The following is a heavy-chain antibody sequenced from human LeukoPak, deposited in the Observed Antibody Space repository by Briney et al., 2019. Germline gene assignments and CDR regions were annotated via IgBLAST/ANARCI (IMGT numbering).Heavy chain of an antibody. D-gene: IGHD3-9*01. CDR2: IYYSGST. J-gene: IGHJ4*02. Sequence: SETLSLTCTVSGGSISSYYWSWIRQPPGKGLEWIGYIYYSGSTNYNPSLKSRVTISVDTSKNQFSLKLSSVTAADTAVYYCARDLSRLTGLDYRGQGTLVTVSS. CDR1: GGSISSYY. CDR3: ARDLSRLTGLDY. V-gene: IGHV4-59*01.